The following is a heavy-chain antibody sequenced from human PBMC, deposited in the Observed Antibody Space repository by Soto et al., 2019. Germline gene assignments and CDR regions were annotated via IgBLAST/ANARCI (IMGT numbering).Heavy chain of an antibody. V-gene: IGHV4-59*01. CDR3: ARANSSTWYKLEYKWFDP. CDR1: GGSINDYY. CDR2: MYYSETT. D-gene: IGHD6-13*01. J-gene: IGHJ5*02. Sequence: SETLSLTCTVSGGSINDYYWSWIRQTPGKGLEWVGFMYYSETTKYNPSLTGRVNLSLDTSKNQVSLQLQSVTAADTAVYYCARANSSTWYKLEYKWFDPWGQGTLVTVSS.